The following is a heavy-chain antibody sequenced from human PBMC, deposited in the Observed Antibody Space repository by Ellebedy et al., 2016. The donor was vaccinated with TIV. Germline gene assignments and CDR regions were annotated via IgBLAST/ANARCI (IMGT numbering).Heavy chain of an antibody. V-gene: IGHV3-30*18. CDR3: AKLQYYYGSGSQLSDAFDI. CDR2: ISYDGSNK. CDR1: GFTFSSYG. D-gene: IGHD3-10*01. J-gene: IGHJ3*02. Sequence: GGSLRLXXAASGFTFSSYGMHWVRQAPGKGLEWVAVISYDGSNKYYADSVKGRFTISRDNSKNTLYLQMNSLRAEDTAVYYCAKLQYYYGSGSQLSDAFDIWGQGTMVTVSS.